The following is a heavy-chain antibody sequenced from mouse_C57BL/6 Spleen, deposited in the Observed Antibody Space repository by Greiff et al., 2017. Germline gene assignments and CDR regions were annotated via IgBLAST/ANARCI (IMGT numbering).Heavy chain of an antibody. Sequence: VQLKPSGPELVKPGASVKISCKASGYSFTDYNMNWVKQSNGKSLEWIGVINPNYGTTSYNQKFKGKATLTVDQSSSTAYMQLNSLTSEDSAVYYCAREADEELRWYFDVWGTGTTVTVSS. D-gene: IGHD1-1*01. V-gene: IGHV1-39*01. CDR3: AREADEELRWYFDV. CDR1: GYSFTDYN. CDR2: INPNYGTT. J-gene: IGHJ1*03.